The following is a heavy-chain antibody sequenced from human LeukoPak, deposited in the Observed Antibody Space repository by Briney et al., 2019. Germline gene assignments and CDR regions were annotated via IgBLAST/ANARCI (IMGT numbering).Heavy chain of an antibody. J-gene: IGHJ4*02. CDR1: GFSLSTSGVG. V-gene: IGHV2-5*01. CDR2: IYWNDDK. Sequence: SGPTLVNPTQTLTLTCTFSGFSLSTSGVGVGWIRQPPGKALEWLALIYWNDDKRYSPPLKSRLTITKDTSKNQVVLTMTNMDPVDTATYYCAHTPPVHIVVVTAPSYFDYWGQGTLVTVSS. CDR3: AHTPPVHIVVVTAPSYFDY. D-gene: IGHD2-21*02.